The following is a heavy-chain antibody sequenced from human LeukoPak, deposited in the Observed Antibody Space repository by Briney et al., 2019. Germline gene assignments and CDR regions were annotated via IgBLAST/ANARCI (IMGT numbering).Heavy chain of an antibody. V-gene: IGHV3-33*06. CDR1: GFTFSSYG. Sequence: GGSLRLSCAASGFTFSSYGMHWVRQAPGKGLEWVAVIWYDGSNKYYADSVKGRFTISRDNSKNMVYLQMNTLRADDTAVYYCAKSVVVITFRFDDWGQGALVTVSS. D-gene: IGHD2-15*01. CDR2: IWYDGSNK. J-gene: IGHJ4*02. CDR3: AKSVVVITFRFDD.